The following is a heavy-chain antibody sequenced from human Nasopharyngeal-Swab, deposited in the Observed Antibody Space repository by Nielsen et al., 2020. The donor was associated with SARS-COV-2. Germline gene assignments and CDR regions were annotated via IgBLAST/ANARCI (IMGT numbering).Heavy chain of an antibody. CDR2: ISAYNGNT. CDR3: ARDDSSNYDFWSGYYTSFDY. CDR1: GYTFTSYG. V-gene: IGHV1-18*01. D-gene: IGHD3-3*01. J-gene: IGHJ4*02. Sequence: ASVKVSCKASGYTFTSYGISWVQQAPGQGLEWMGWISAYNGNTNYAQKLQGRVTMTTDTSTSTAYMELRSLRSADTAVYYCARDDSSNYDFWSGYYTSFDYWGQGTLVTVSS.